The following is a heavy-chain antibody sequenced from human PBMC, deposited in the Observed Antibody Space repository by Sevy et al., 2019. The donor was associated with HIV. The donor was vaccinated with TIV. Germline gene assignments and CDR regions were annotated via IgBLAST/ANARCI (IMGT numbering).Heavy chain of an antibody. CDR3: ARSVNGLVRGYYLEY. V-gene: IGHV1-18*01. Sequence: ASVKVSCKASGYRFNNYGITWVRQAPGQGLEWMGWISGYNGNTNSAQKFQDRLTMTIDTPTSTSSMELRSLGSDDTAVYYCARSVNGLVRGYYLEYWGQGSLVTVSS. J-gene: IGHJ4*02. CDR1: GYRFNNYG. CDR2: ISGYNGNT. D-gene: IGHD3-10*01.